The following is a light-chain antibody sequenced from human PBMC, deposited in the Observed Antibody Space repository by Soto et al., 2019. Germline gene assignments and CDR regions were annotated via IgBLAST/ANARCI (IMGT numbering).Light chain of an antibody. CDR1: SSNIGAGYD. CDR3: QSYDSSLSGWL. Sequence: QSVLKQPPSVSGAPGPRVTISCTGSSSNIGAGYDVHWYQQLPGTAPKLLVHGNTDRPSGVPDRFSGSKSGTSASLAITGLQAEDEADYYCQSYDSSLSGWLFGGGTTLTAL. V-gene: IGLV1-40*01. J-gene: IGLJ2*01. CDR2: GNT.